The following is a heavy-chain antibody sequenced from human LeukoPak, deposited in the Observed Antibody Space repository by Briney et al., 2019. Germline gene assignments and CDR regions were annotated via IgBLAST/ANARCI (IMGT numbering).Heavy chain of an antibody. CDR3: ARGNSGSHWGDHYFYMDV. CDR1: GGSFRGYF. D-gene: IGHD1-26*01. V-gene: IGHV4-34*01. CDR2: ITHNGGT. Sequence: TASETLSLTCAVYGGSFRGYFWGWVCQTPGKGLEWLGEITHNGGTNYMPSLSGRVSVFQDVSKNQFSLKLSSVTAADTGVYYCARGNSGSHWGDHYFYMDVWGKGTTVIVSS. J-gene: IGHJ6*03.